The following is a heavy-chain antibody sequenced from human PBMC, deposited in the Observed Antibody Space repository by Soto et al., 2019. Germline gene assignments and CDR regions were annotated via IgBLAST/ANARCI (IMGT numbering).Heavy chain of an antibody. J-gene: IGHJ6*01. CDR1: GYSFTTYW. CDR2: IYPGDSDT. Sequence: PGESLKISCKGSGYSFTTYWIGWLRQMPGKGLEWMGIIYPGDSDTRYSPSFQGQVTISADKSISTAYLQWSSLKASDTAMYYCARLSMIVGYYCYGMDVWGQGSTVTVSS. CDR3: ARLSMIVGYYCYGMDV. D-gene: IGHD3-22*01. V-gene: IGHV5-51*01.